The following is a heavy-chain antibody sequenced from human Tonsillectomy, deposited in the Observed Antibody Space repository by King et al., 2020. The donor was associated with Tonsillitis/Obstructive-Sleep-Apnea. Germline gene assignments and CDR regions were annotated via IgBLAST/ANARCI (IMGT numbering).Heavy chain of an antibody. CDR1: GGSFTGYY. J-gene: IGHJ6*02. V-gene: IGHV4-34*01. CDR2: IEHSGST. CDR3: AREKDGGNGMDV. D-gene: IGHD4-23*01. Sequence: VQLQQWGAGLLKPSETLSLTCAVYGGSFTGYYWSWIRQSPGKGLEWIGEIEHSGSTNQNPSLKSRVTISADTSKNHLSLKLSSVTAADTAVYYCAREKDGGNGMDVCGPGTTVTVSS.